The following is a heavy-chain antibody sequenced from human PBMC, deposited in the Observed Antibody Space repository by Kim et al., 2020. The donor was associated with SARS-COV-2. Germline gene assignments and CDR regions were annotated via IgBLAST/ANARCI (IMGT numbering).Heavy chain of an antibody. Sequence: SETLSLTCAVYGGSFSGYYWSWIRQPPGKGLEWIGEINHSGSTNYNPSLKSRVTISVDTSKNQFSLKLSSVTAADTAVYYCARRIAVAHNHSPHYYYGM. V-gene: IGHV4-34*01. CDR1: GGSFSGYY. J-gene: IGHJ6*01. D-gene: IGHD6-19*01. CDR3: ARRIAVAHNHSPHYYYGM. CDR2: INHSGST.